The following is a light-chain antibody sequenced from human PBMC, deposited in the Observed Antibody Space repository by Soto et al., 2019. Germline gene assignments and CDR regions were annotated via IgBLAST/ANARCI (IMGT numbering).Light chain of an antibody. Sequence: QSALTQPASVSGSPGQSITISWTGTSSDVGGYNYVSWYQQHPGKAPKLMIYEVSNRPSGVSNRFSGSKSGNTASLTISGLQAEDEADYYCSSYTSSSPVVFGGGTKVTVL. CDR2: EVS. CDR3: SSYTSSSPVV. V-gene: IGLV2-14*01. CDR1: SSDVGGYNY. J-gene: IGLJ2*01.